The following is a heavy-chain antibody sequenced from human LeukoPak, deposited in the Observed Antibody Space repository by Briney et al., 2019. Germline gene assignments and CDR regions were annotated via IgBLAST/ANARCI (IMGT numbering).Heavy chain of an antibody. CDR1: GGTFSSYA. Sequence: ASVKVSCKASGGTFSSYAISWVRQAPGRELEWMGRIIPILGIANYAQKFQGRVTITADKSTSTAYMELSSLRSEDTAVYYCARGLLSGYDYYFDYWGQGTLVTVSS. D-gene: IGHD5-12*01. CDR2: IIPILGIA. CDR3: ARGLLSGYDYYFDY. V-gene: IGHV1-69*04. J-gene: IGHJ4*02.